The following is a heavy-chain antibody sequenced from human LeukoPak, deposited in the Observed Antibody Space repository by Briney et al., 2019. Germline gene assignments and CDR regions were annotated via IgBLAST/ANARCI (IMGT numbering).Heavy chain of an antibody. CDR1: GYTFTSYD. Sequence: ASVKVSCKASGYTFTSYDINWVRQATGQGLEWMGWMNPNSGNTNYAQKLQGRVTMTTDTSTSTAYMELRSLRSDDTAVYYCARDRAVVVAATDYWGQGTLVTVSS. CDR2: MNPNSGNT. V-gene: IGHV1-18*01. D-gene: IGHD2-15*01. CDR3: ARDRAVVVAATDY. J-gene: IGHJ4*02.